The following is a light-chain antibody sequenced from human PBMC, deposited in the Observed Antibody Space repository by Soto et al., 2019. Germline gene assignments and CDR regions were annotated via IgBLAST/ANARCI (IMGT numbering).Light chain of an antibody. CDR2: YDD. CDR3: AAWDDSLNGYV. J-gene: IGLJ1*01. Sequence: QSVVSQPPSVSESPRQPFTISCSGSSSNIGNNAVNWYQQLPGRAPKLLIYYDDLLPSGVSDRFSGSKSGTSASLAISGLQSEDEADYYCAAWDDSLNGYVFGTGTKVTVL. V-gene: IGLV1-36*01. CDR1: SSNIGNNA.